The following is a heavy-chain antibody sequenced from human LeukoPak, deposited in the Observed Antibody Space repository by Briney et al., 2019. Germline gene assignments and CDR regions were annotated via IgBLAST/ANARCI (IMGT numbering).Heavy chain of an antibody. Sequence: GGSLRLSCAASGFNVSYYSMNWVRQAPGKGLEWVSYISFSNSTLYYADSVRGRFTISRDNAKNSLSLQMNSLRAEGTAVYYCAGGGATSFDYWGQGILVTVSS. CDR2: ISFSNSTL. D-gene: IGHD5-12*01. J-gene: IGHJ4*02. CDR1: GFNVSYYS. CDR3: AGGGATSFDY. V-gene: IGHV3-48*04.